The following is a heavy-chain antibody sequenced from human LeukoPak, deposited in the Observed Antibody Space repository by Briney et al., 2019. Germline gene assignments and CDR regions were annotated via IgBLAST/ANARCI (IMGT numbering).Heavy chain of an antibody. V-gene: IGHV4-4*09. Sequence: SETLSLTCTVSGGSIFIYYFNWIRQPPGKGLEWIGYIYSNGITSYNPSLRSRSTISIATSKNQFSLRLTSVTAADTATYYCARSAYYDSSGYYPASGYFDLWGRGTLVTVSS. CDR1: GGSIFIYY. CDR2: IYSNGIT. CDR3: ARSAYYDSSGYYPASGYFDL. J-gene: IGHJ2*01. D-gene: IGHD3-22*01.